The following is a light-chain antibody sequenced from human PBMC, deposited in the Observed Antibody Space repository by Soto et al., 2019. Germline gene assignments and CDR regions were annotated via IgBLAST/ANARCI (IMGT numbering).Light chain of an antibody. Sequence: ETVMTQSPATLATPPVKAVTSSCSASQTVPSRLAWYQQKPGQARSLLIYGASTRATGVPDRFSGTGSGTECTLTISSLKSEDYAVYYCQQYKSWPPITFGQGTRLEI. CDR3: QQYKSWPPIT. J-gene: IGKJ5*01. CDR1: QTVPSR. CDR2: GAS. V-gene: IGKV3-15*01.